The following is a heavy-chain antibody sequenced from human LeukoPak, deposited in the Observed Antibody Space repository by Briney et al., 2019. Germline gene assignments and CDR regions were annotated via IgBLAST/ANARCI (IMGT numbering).Heavy chain of an antibody. J-gene: IGHJ3*02. V-gene: IGHV3-30-3*01. Sequence: GGSLRLSCAASGFTFSSYAMHWVRQAPGKGLEWVALISYDGNNKYYADSVKGRFTISRDNSKNTLYLQMNSLRAEDTAVYYCARARYCSSISCRDAFDIWGQGTMVTVSS. CDR1: GFTFSSYA. CDR2: ISYDGNNK. CDR3: ARARYCSSISCRDAFDI. D-gene: IGHD2-2*01.